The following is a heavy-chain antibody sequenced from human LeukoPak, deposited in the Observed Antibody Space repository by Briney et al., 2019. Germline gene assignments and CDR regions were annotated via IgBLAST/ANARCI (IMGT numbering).Heavy chain of an antibody. D-gene: IGHD5-12*01. V-gene: IGHV4-4*07. CDR1: GGSISSYY. CDR2: IYTSGST. J-gene: IGHJ4*02. Sequence: SETLSLTCTVSGGSISSYYWSWIRQPAGKGLEWIGRIYTSGSTNYNPSLKSRVTISVDTSKNQFSLKLSSVTAADTAVYYCARSGYSGYGTRPVFDYWGQGTLVTVSS. CDR3: ARSGYSGYGTRPVFDY.